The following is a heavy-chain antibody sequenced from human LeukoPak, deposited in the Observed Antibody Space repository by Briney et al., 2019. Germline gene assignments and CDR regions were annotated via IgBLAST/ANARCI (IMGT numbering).Heavy chain of an antibody. V-gene: IGHV1-46*01. Sequence: ASVKVSCKASGYTFTSYYMHWVRHTPGQGLEWMGIINPNGGSTSYAQKFQGRVTMTRDTSTSTVYMEQSSPRSEDTAVYYCARVGVGAPDAFGYWGQGTLVTVSS. J-gene: IGHJ4*02. CDR3: ARVGVGAPDAFGY. D-gene: IGHD1-26*01. CDR1: GYTFTSYY. CDR2: INPNGGST.